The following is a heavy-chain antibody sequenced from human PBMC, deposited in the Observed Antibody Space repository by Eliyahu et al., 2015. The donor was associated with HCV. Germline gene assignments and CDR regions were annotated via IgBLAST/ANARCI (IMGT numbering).Heavy chain of an antibody. D-gene: IGHD2-2*01. CDR3: ARVVVLAAAHNDYFYGMDV. CDR2: ISYSGIT. J-gene: IGHJ6*02. Sequence: QVQLLESGPGVVTPSETLSLTCSVSGGSVSSGSSYWSWIRQPPGKRLEWFGYISYSGITSYNPSLKSRVTISVDTSKNQFSLTLRSVTAADTALYYCARVVVLAAAHNDYFYGMDVWGQGTTVTVSS. CDR1: GGSVSSGSSY. V-gene: IGHV4-61*01.